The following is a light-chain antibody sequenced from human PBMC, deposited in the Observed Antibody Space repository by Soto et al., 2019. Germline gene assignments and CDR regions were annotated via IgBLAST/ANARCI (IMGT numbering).Light chain of an antibody. CDR3: SSYTTSSTHV. Sequence: QSALTQPASVSGSPGQSITISCTGTSSDVGAYTFVSWYQQHPGKVPKLMIFDVSRRPSGVSDRFSGSKSGNTASLTISGLQAEGGGDYYCSSYTTSSTHVFGSGTKLTVL. CDR1: SSDVGAYTF. J-gene: IGLJ1*01. V-gene: IGLV2-14*03. CDR2: DVS.